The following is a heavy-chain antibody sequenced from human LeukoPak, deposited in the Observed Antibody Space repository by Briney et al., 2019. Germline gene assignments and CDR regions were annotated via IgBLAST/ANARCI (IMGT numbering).Heavy chain of an antibody. Sequence: GGSLRLSRAAPGFTVSSNYMSWVRQAPGKGLEWVSVIYSGGSTYYADSVKGRFTISRDNSKNTLYLQMNSLRAEDTAVYYCARAGRYPGVLYWGQGTLVTVSS. D-gene: IGHD3-16*02. J-gene: IGHJ4*02. CDR3: ARAGRYPGVLY. CDR1: GFTVSSNY. V-gene: IGHV3-53*01. CDR2: IYSGGST.